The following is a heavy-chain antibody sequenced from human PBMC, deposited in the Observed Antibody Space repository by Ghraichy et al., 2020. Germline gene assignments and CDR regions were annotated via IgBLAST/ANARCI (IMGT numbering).Heavy chain of an antibody. CDR3: AKEGSIYFGGYLDF. Sequence: LSLTCEASGFSFSSYVMNWVRQAPGKGLEWVSSISGSGDNTHYADSVKGRFTVSRDNSKNTMYLQMNSLEVEDTAVYFCAKEGSIYFGGYLDFWGQGTRLTVS. D-gene: IGHD5-12*01. J-gene: IGHJ4*02. V-gene: IGHV3-23*01. CDR1: GFSFSSYV. CDR2: ISGSGDNT.